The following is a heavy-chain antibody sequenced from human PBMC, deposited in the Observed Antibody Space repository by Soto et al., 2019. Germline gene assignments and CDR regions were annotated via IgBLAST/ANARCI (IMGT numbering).Heavy chain of an antibody. J-gene: IGHJ6*02. V-gene: IGHV1-18*04. CDR1: GYPFTTYG. CDR2: ISAYTDNT. CDR3: ARENWNYDYYYGMDV. D-gene: IGHD1-1*01. Sequence: VKGSCRASGYPFTTYGITWVRPAPEQGLEWLGWISAYTDNTNYAQNLQGRVTMTTDTSTSTAYMELRSLRSDDTAVYYCARENWNYDYYYGMDVWGQGTTVTGSS.